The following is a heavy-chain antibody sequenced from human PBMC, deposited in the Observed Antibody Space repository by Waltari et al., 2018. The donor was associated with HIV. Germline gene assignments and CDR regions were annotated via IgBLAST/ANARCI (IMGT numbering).Heavy chain of an antibody. CDR2: IDSGNSYL. CDR1: GFSFSSCS. V-gene: IGHV3-21*01. D-gene: IGHD2-15*01. Sequence: EVQLVESGGGLVKPGGSLSLSCAASGFSFSSCSMSWVRQAPGKGLEWVSSIDSGNSYLNYADSVRGRFTISRDNAKNSLFLQLNSLRVEDTAFYYCARFDGGGSGVYHWGQGTLVTVSS. J-gene: IGHJ5*02. CDR3: ARFDGGGSGVYH.